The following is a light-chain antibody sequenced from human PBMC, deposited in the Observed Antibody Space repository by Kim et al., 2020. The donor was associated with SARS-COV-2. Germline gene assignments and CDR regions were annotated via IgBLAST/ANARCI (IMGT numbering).Light chain of an antibody. CDR2: AAS. CDR3: QQSTTFPYT. J-gene: IGKJ2*01. V-gene: IGKV1-39*01. CDR1: RNIFTQ. Sequence: DIQMTQSPSSLSASVGDRLTITCRASRNIFTQLNWYQQKPGKAPKLLIYAASSLQSGVPSRFSGSGSGTDFTLSIRSLQREDFATYYCQQSTTFPYTFGLGTKVDIK.